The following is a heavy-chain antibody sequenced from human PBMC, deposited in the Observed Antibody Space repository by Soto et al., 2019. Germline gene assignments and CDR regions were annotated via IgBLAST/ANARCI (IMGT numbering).Heavy chain of an antibody. CDR3: ARELVQGHYYGMDV. CDR2: INPNSGGT. Sequence: RASVKVSCKASGYTFTGYYMHWVRQAPGQGLEWMGWINPNSGGTNYAQKFQGRVTMTRDTSISTGYMELSRLRSDDTAVYYCARELVQGHYYGMDVWGQGTTVTVSS. V-gene: IGHV1-2*02. CDR1: GYTFTGYY. J-gene: IGHJ6*02.